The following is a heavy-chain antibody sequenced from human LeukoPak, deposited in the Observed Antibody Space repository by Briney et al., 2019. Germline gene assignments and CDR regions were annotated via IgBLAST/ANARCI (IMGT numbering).Heavy chain of an antibody. CDR3: RKGHYSDDA. J-gene: IGHJ5*02. CDR1: GFTFSSYG. Sequence: PGGSLRLSCAASGFTFSSYGMRWVRQAPGKGLEWVANIKADGSEKYYVESVKGRFTISRDNTKNAVYLQMNSLRDEDTAIYYCRKGHYSDDAWGLGTLVTVSS. V-gene: IGHV3-7*01. D-gene: IGHD4-11*01. CDR2: IKADGSEK.